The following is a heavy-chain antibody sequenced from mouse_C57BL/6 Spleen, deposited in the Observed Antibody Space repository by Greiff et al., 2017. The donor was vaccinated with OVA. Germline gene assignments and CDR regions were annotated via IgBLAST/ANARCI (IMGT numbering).Heavy chain of an antibody. CDR2: INPNNGGT. Sequence: VQLQQSGPELVKPGASVKISCKASGYTFTDYYMNWVKQSHGKSLEWIGDINPNNGGTSYNQKFKGKATLTVDKSSSTAYMELRSLTSEDSAVYYCARCHYYYGSSHYFDYWGQGTTLTVSS. V-gene: IGHV1-26*01. J-gene: IGHJ2*01. CDR3: ARCHYYYGSSHYFDY. D-gene: IGHD1-1*01. CDR1: GYTFTDYY.